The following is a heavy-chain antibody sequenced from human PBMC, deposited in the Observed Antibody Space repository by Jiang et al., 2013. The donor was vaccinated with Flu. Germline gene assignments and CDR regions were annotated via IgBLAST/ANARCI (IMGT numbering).Heavy chain of an antibody. CDR2: ITSSSSYI. CDR3: ARELRSNWGNY. V-gene: IGHV3-21*06. J-gene: IGHJ4*02. Sequence: KGLEWVSSITSSSSYIYYADSVKGRFTISRDDSKNLLYLQMNSLTAEDTAVYYCARELRSNWGNYWGQGTLVTVSS. D-gene: IGHD7-27*01.